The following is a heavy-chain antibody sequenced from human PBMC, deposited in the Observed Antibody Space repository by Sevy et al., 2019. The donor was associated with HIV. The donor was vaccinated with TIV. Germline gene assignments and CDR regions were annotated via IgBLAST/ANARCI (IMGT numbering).Heavy chain of an antibody. D-gene: IGHD3-16*02. CDR3: AREEEDYVWGTSRDLTFFGY. J-gene: IGHJ4*02. CDR2: ISSSSSYI. V-gene: IGHV3-21*01. CDR1: GFTFSSYT. Sequence: GGSLRLSCAVSGFTFSSYTMNWVRQAPGKGLEWVSSISSSSSYIYYADSVKGRFTISRDNAKNSLYLQMNSLRAEDTAVYYCAREEEDYVWGTSRDLTFFGYWGQGTLVTVSS.